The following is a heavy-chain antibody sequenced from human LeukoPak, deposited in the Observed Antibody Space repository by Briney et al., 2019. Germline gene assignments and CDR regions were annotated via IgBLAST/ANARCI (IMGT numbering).Heavy chain of an antibody. CDR1: GGSISSYY. CDR3: ARVEVRSTVAGTYWGFDY. CDR2: IYTSGST. Sequence: SETLSLTCTVSGGSISSYYWSWIRQPAGKGLEWIGRIYTSGSTNYNPSLKSRVTISVDTSKNQFSLKLSSVTAADTAVYYCARVEVRSTVAGTYWGFDYWGQGTLVTVSS. J-gene: IGHJ4*02. V-gene: IGHV4-4*07. D-gene: IGHD6-19*01.